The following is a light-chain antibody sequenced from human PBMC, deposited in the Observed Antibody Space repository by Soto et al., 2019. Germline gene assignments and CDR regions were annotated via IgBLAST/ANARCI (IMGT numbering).Light chain of an antibody. CDR3: HQFGDSPQT. CDR2: GTS. Sequence: EIVLTQSPGTLSFSPGDRATLSCRASQSLSVSYIAWYQQRPGQAPRLLIYGTSTRATGVPDRFSGSGSGTDFTLAISRLEPEDFAVYYCHQFGDSPQTFGQGTTVEI. CDR1: QSLSVSY. J-gene: IGKJ1*01. V-gene: IGKV3-20*01.